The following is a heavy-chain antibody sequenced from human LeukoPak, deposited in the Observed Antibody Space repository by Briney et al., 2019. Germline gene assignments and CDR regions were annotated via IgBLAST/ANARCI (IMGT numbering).Heavy chain of an antibody. V-gene: IGHV1-69*13. CDR2: IIPILDTA. Sequence: SVKVSCKASGGTFSSYAISWVRQAPGQGLEWMGGIIPILDTADYAQKFQGRVTITADESTSTAYMELSSLRSEDTAVYYCAVAYSDSGGIRAQWVWWGQGTLVTVSS. D-gene: IGHD3-16*01. CDR1: GGTFSSYA. J-gene: IGHJ4*02. CDR3: AVAYSDSGGIRAQWVW.